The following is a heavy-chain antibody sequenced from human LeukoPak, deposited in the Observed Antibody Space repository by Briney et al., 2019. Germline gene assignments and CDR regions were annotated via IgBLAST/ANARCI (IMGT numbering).Heavy chain of an antibody. CDR2: ITGSSSYI. V-gene: IGHV3-21*04. CDR3: ARDPHGDYFFDY. J-gene: IGHJ4*02. CDR1: GFSFRSYS. Sequence: GGSLRLSCAASGFSFRSYSMDWVRQAPGKGLEWVSSITGSSSYISYADSVKGRFTISRDNSKNTLYLQMNSLRAEDTAVYYCARDPHGDYFFDYWGQGTLVTVSS. D-gene: IGHD4-17*01.